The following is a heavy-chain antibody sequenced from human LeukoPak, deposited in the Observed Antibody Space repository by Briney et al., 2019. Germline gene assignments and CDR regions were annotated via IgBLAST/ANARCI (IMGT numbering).Heavy chain of an antibody. CDR2: IYSGGTT. V-gene: IGHV3-53*01. D-gene: IGHD3-10*01. Sequence: GGSLRLSCAASGFTFSDYTMNWVRQAPGKGLEWVSLIYSGGTTYYADSVKGRFTISRDNSKDTVYLQMTSLRAEDTAVYYWAAAGGGSGSYYDYWGQGTLVTVSS. CDR3: AAAGGGSGSYYDY. CDR1: GFTFSDYT. J-gene: IGHJ4*02.